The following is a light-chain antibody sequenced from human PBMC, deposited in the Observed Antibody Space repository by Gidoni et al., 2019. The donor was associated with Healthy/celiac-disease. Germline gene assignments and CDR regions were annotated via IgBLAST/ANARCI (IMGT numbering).Light chain of an antibody. CDR2: DAS. V-gene: IGKV3-11*01. J-gene: IGKJ4*01. Sequence: IVLTHSPATLSLSPGETATLSCRASPSVSSYLAWYQQKPGQAPRLLIYDASNRATGIPDRFSGSGSGTDFTLTISSLEPEDFAVYYCQQRSNWPLTFGGGTKVEIK. CDR3: QQRSNWPLT. CDR1: PSVSSY.